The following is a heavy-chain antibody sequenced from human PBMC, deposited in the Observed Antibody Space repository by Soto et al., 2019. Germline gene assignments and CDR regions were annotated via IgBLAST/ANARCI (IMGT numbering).Heavy chain of an antibody. Sequence: EASVKVSCKVSGYTLTELSMHWVRQAPGKGLEWMGGFDPEDGETIYAQKFQGRVTMTEDTSTDTAYMELSSLRSEDTAVYYCATDSERITMVRGVIRAFDIWGQGTMVTVSS. CDR3: ATDSERITMVRGVIRAFDI. D-gene: IGHD3-10*01. CDR1: GYTLTELS. J-gene: IGHJ3*02. CDR2: FDPEDGET. V-gene: IGHV1-24*01.